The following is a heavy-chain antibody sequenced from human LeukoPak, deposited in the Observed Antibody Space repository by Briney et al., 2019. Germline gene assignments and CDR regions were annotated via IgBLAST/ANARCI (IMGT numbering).Heavy chain of an antibody. CDR1: GFTFSSYG. V-gene: IGHV3-66*01. CDR2: IYSGGST. Sequence: GGSLRLSCAASGFTFSSYGVHWVRQAPGKGLEGVSVIYSGGSTYYADSVKGRFTISRDNSKNTLYLQMNSLRAEDTAVYYCARAPDSSGWMGYYYYGMDVWGQGTTVTVSS. J-gene: IGHJ6*02. CDR3: ARAPDSSGWMGYYYYGMDV. D-gene: IGHD6-19*01.